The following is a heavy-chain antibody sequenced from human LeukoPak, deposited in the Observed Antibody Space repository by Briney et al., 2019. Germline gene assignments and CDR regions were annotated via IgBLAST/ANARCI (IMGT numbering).Heavy chain of an antibody. CDR2: ISYDGSNK. CDR1: GFTFSSYA. J-gene: IGHJ4*02. V-gene: IGHV3-30*01. D-gene: IGHD4-23*01. CDR3: AREGSGGNSEAYFDY. Sequence: GRSLRLSCAASGFTFSSYAMHWVRQAPGKGLEWVAVISYDGSNKYYADSVKGRLTISRDNSKNTLYLQMNSLRAEDTAVYYCAREGSGGNSEAYFDYWGQGTLVTVSS.